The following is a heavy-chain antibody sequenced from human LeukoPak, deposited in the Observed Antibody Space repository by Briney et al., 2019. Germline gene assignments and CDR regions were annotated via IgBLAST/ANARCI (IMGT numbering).Heavy chain of an antibody. Sequence: PGGSLRLSCAASGFTFSTYGMHWVRQAPGKGLEWVAFIPYDGGKRYYTNSVKGRFIVSRDNSKKALYLQMNSLRAEDTAVYYCAKDILKLIDYWGRGTLVTVSS. CDR2: IPYDGGKR. D-gene: IGHD3-9*01. CDR1: GFTFSTYG. V-gene: IGHV3-30*02. J-gene: IGHJ4*02. CDR3: AKDILKLIDY.